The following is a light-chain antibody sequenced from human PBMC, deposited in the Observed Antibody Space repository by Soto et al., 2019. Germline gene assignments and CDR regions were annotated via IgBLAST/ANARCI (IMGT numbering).Light chain of an antibody. J-gene: IGLJ2*01. CDR3: SSYTSSGTLGV. Sequence: QSALTQPASVSGSLGQSITISCTGTSSDVGDYNYVSWYQQHPGKAPKLMIYEVSTRPSGVSNRFSGSKSGNTASLTISGLQAEDEADYYCSSYTSSGTLGVFGGGTQLTVL. V-gene: IGLV2-14*01. CDR1: SSDVGDYNY. CDR2: EVS.